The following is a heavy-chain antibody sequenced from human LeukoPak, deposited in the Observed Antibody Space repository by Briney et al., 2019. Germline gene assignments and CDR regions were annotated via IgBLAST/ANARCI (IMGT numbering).Heavy chain of an antibody. CDR3: TTRACHAGGCSSNFYYYYGLHF. D-gene: IGHD3-16*01. J-gene: IGHJ6*02. Sequence: SVTVSCKASGNSISNYAVSWVRQAPGQGFEWMGGIIPIFGTADYAQKFQGRVTITADQSTSTTYMALSSLKSEDTATYYCTTRACHAGGCSSNFYYYYGLHFWGQGTTVSVSS. V-gene: IGHV1-69*01. CDR2: IIPIFGTA. CDR1: GNSISNYA.